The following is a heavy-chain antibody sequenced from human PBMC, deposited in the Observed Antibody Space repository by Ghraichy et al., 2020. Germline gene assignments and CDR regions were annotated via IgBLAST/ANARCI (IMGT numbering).Heavy chain of an antibody. CDR3: ARDGQFHVFDI. D-gene: IGHD6-19*01. CDR1: GFEFSIYG. V-gene: IGHV3-33*01. J-gene: IGHJ3*02. Sequence: GGSLRLSCAASGFEFSIYGMHWVRQAPGKGLEWVGIIWPDGVNKYADSVRGRFSISRDNSKNMLYVQMNSLRAEDTAVYYCARDGQFHVFDIWGQGTMVTVSP. CDR2: IWPDGVNK.